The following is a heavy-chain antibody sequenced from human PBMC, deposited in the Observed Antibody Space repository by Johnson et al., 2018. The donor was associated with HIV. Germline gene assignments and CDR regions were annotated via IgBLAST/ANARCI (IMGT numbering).Heavy chain of an antibody. V-gene: IGHV3-73*02. D-gene: IGHD4-11*01. J-gene: IGHJ3*02. CDR2: IRSETYSYAT. Sequence: VQLVESGGGLVQPDGSLKLSCAASGFTVSDSAMHWVRQTSGKGLEWVGRIRSETYSYATAYAASVKGRFTISRDDSQNTAYLQMNSLRAEDTAVYYCARDTVTVSPAFDIWGQGTMVTVSS. CDR1: GFTVSDSA. CDR3: ARDTVTVSPAFDI.